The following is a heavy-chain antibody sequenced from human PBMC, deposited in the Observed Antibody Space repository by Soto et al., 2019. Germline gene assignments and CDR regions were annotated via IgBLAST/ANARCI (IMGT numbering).Heavy chain of an antibody. Sequence: ASVKVSCKASGYTFTSYGISWVRQAPGQGLEWMGWISAYNGNTNYAQKLQGRVTMTTDTSTSTAYMELRSLRSDDTAVYYCARVPDDSGWSGVDYWGQGTLVTVSS. J-gene: IGHJ4*02. D-gene: IGHD6-19*01. CDR2: ISAYNGNT. CDR1: GYTFTSYG. V-gene: IGHV1-18*01. CDR3: ARVPDDSGWSGVDY.